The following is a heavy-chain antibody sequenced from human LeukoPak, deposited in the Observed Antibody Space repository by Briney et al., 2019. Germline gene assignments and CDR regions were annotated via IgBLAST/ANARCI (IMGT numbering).Heavy chain of an antibody. J-gene: IGHJ4*02. CDR3: AVSVQAASIPAFDY. V-gene: IGHV1-69*04. Sequence: VKVSCKASGGTFSSYAISWVRQAPGQGLEWMGRIIPILGIANYAQKFQGRVTITADKSTSTAYMELSSLRSDDTAIYYCAVSVQAASIPAFDYWGQGALLTVSS. CDR2: IIPILGIA. D-gene: IGHD6-25*01. CDR1: GGTFSSYA.